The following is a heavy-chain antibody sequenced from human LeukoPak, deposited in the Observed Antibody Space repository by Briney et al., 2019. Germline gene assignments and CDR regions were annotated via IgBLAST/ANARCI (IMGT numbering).Heavy chain of an antibody. J-gene: IGHJ4*02. Sequence: PGRSLRLSCATSGFTFSSYAMHWVRQAPGKGLEWVAVISYDGSNKYYADSVEGRFTISRDNSKNTLYLQMNSLRAEDTAVYYCAKDLRVQVERPNWGQGTLVTVSS. CDR1: GFTFSSYA. D-gene: IGHD1-1*01. V-gene: IGHV3-30-3*01. CDR3: AKDLRVQVERPN. CDR2: ISYDGSNK.